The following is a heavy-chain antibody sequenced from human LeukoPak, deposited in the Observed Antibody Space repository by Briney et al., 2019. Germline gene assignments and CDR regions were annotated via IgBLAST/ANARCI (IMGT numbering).Heavy chain of an antibody. Sequence: GGSLRLSCAASGFTFSSYSMNWVRQAPGKGLEWVSSISSSSSYIYFADSVKGRFTISRDNARNSLYLQMNSLRAEDTAVYYCARGDVRGVIRYYYMDVWGKGTTVTISS. CDR1: GFTFSSYS. D-gene: IGHD3-10*02. CDR3: ARGDVRGVIRYYYMDV. J-gene: IGHJ6*03. CDR2: ISSSSSYI. V-gene: IGHV3-21*01.